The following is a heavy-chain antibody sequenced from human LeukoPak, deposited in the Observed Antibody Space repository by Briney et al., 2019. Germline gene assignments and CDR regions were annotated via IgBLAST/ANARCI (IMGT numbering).Heavy chain of an antibody. Sequence: GGSLRLSCAASGFTFSSYAMTWVRQAPGKGLEWVSAISGSGGSTYYADSVKGRFTISRDNSKNTLYLQMNSLRAEDTAVYYCAIHPLHWGFGYWGQGTLVTVSS. V-gene: IGHV3-23*01. CDR1: GFTFSSYA. CDR3: AIHPLHWGFGY. CDR2: ISGSGGST. D-gene: IGHD7-27*01. J-gene: IGHJ4*02.